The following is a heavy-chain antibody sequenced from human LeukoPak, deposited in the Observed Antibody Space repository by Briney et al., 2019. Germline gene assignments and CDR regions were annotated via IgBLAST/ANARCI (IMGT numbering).Heavy chain of an antibody. J-gene: IGHJ4*02. CDR1: GFTFSSYA. CDR2: ISYDGSNK. CDR3: ARGYCSSTSCYYPIDY. D-gene: IGHD2-2*01. Sequence: GGSLRLSCAASGFTFSSYAMHWVRQAPGKGLEWVAVISYDGSNKYYADSVKGRFTISRDSAKNSLYLQMNSLRAEDTAVYYCARGYCSSTSCYYPIDYWGQGTLVTVSS. V-gene: IGHV3-30-3*01.